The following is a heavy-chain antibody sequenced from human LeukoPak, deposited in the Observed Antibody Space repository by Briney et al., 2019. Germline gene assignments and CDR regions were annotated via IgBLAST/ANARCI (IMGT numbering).Heavy chain of an antibody. CDR3: AREAVLMVYATSDAFDI. V-gene: IGHV3-21*01. CDR1: GFTFSSYS. CDR2: ISSSSSYI. Sequence: GGSLRLSCAASGFTFSSYSMNRVRQAPGKGLEWVSSISSSSSYIYYADSVKGRFTISRDNAKNSLYLQMNSLRAEDTAVYYCAREAVLMVYATSDAFDIWGQGTMVTVSS. J-gene: IGHJ3*02. D-gene: IGHD2-8*01.